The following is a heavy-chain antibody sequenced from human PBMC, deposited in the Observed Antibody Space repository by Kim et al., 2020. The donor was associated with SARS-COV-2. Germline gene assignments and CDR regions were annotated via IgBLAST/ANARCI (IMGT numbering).Heavy chain of an antibody. D-gene: IGHD3-10*01. V-gene: IGHV4-34*01. CDR1: GGSFSGYY. J-gene: IGHJ4*02. Sequence: SETLSLTCAVYGGSFSGYYWSWIRQPPGKGLEWIGEINHSGSTNYNPSLKSRVTISVDTSKNQFSLKLSSVTAADTAVYYCARLAPPGGYWGQGTLVTVS. CDR3: ARLAPPGGY. CDR2: INHSGST.